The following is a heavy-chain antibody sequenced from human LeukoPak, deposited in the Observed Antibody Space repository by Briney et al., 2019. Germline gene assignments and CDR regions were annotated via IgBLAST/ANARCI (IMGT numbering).Heavy chain of an antibody. V-gene: IGHV4-59*08. Sequence: PSQTLSLTCTVSGASISSYYWSWIRQPPGKGLEWIGYIYYSGSTNYNPSLESRVTISLDTSKNQFSLKLSSVTAADTAVYYCARHRTNWFDPWGQGTLVTVSS. CDR2: IYYSGST. CDR1: GASISSYY. CDR3: ARHRTNWFDP. D-gene: IGHD1-7*01. J-gene: IGHJ5*02.